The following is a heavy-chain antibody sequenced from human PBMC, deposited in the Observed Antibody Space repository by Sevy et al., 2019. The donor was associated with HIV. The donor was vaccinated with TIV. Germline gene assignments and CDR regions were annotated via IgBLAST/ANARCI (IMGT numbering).Heavy chain of an antibody. CDR1: AFTFNSYV. J-gene: IGHJ4*02. D-gene: IGHD6-25*01. CDR3: AKETIRGYY. Sequence: GGSLRLSCAVSAFTFNSYVMSWVRQAPGKGLEWVSTISASGGYTYYADSVKGRLTISRDNSKNTVYLQMSSLRAEDTAIYYCAKETIRGYYWGQGTVVTVSS. CDR2: ISASGGYT. V-gene: IGHV3-23*01.